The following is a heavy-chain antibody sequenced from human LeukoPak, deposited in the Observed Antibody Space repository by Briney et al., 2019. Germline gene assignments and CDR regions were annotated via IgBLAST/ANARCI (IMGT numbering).Heavy chain of an antibody. J-gene: IGHJ4*02. Sequence: GGSLRLSCAASGFTFSDYYMSWIRQAPGKGLEWVSYISSSGSTIYYADSVKGRFTISRDNAKNSLYLQMNSLRAEDTAVYYCASDGYYYDSSYFDYWGQGTLVTVSS. V-gene: IGHV3-11*01. D-gene: IGHD3-22*01. CDR1: GFTFSDYY. CDR3: ASDGYYYDSSYFDY. CDR2: ISSSGSTI.